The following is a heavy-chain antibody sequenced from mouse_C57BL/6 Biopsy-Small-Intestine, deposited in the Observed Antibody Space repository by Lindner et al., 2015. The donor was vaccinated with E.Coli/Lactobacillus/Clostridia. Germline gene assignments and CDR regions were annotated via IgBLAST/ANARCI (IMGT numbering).Heavy chain of an antibody. D-gene: IGHD2-3*01. Sequence: VQLQESGAELVRPGTSVKVSCKASGYAFTNYLIEWIKQRPGQGLERIGVINPGSDDTNYNEKFRGKATLTADKSSSTAYMQLSSLTSEDSAVYFCARSYEYYFDYWGQGTTLTVSS. CDR1: GYAFTNYL. J-gene: IGHJ2*01. V-gene: IGHV1-54*01. CDR2: INPGSDDT. CDR3: ARSYEYYFDY.